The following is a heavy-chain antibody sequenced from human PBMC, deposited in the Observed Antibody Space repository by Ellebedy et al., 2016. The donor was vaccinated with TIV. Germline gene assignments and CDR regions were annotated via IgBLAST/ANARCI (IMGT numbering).Heavy chain of an antibody. J-gene: IGHJ6*02. Sequence: AASVKVSCKASGYTFTSYGISWVRQAPGQGLEWMGWIIPIFGTANYAQKFQGRVTMTRDTSTTTVYMELSSLRSEDTAVYYCARVRGTTVTTIYDMDVWGQGTTVTVSS. CDR1: GYTFTSYG. V-gene: IGHV1-18*04. D-gene: IGHD4-17*01. CDR3: ARVRGTTVTTIYDMDV. CDR2: IIPIFGTA.